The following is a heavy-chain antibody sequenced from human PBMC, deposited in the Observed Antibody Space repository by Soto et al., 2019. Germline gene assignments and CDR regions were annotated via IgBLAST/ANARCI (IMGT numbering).Heavy chain of an antibody. D-gene: IGHD3-3*01. J-gene: IGHJ4*02. CDR3: AKDKDLDYDFWSGYLDY. Sequence: GGSLRLSCAASGFTFSSYGMHWVRQAPGKGLEWVAVISYDGSNKYYADSVKGRFTISRDNSKNTLYLQMNSLRAEDTAVYYCAKDKDLDYDFWSGYLDYWGQGTLVTVSS. V-gene: IGHV3-30*18. CDR1: GFTFSSYG. CDR2: ISYDGSNK.